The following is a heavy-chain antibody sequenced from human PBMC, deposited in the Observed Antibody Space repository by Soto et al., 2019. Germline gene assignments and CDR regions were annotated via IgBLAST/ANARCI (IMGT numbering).Heavy chain of an antibody. CDR2: ISYDGSNK. J-gene: IGHJ4*02. Sequence: PGGSLRLSCAASGSTFSSYAMHWVRQAPGKGLEWVAVISYDGSNKYYADSVKGRFTISRDNSKNTLYLQMNSLRAEDTAVYYCAAPVVAAPFDYWGQGTLVTVSS. CDR3: AAPVVAAPFDY. D-gene: IGHD2-15*01. CDR1: GSTFSSYA. V-gene: IGHV3-30-3*01.